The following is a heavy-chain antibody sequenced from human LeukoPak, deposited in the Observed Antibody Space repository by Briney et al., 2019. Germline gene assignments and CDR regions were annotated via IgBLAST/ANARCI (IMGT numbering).Heavy chain of an antibody. CDR3: ARRVVTLASYYFYMDV. V-gene: IGHV4-59*01. CDR2: IHNSGST. CDR1: GGSISSYY. D-gene: IGHD3-22*01. J-gene: IGHJ6*03. Sequence: SETLSLTCTVSGGSISSYYWSWIRQPAGKGLEWIGYIHNSGSTTYNPSLKSRVTISVDTSKNQFSLKLSSVSAADTAVYYCARRVVTLASYYFYMDVWGKGTTVSVSS.